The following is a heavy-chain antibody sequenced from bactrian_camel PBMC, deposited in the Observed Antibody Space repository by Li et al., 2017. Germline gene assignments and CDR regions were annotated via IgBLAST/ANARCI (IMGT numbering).Heavy chain of an antibody. CDR2: IDSDGRTT. CDR1: RFSSYW. Sequence: VQLVESGGDLVQPGGSVRLSCAGSRFSSYWTYWVRQAPGKGLEWVSSIDSDGRTTNYATSVIGRFTVSRDNAKNTVYLQMNSLKPDDTAVYYCVRVEGDILFGYGVNDWGKGTQVTVS. D-gene: IGHD5*01. J-gene: IGHJ7*01. V-gene: IGHV3S6*01.